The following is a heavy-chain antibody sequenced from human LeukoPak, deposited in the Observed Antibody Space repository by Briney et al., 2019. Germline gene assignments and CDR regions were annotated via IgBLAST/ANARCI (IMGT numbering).Heavy chain of an antibody. V-gene: IGHV3-53*01. CDR3: IVFGDSNH. D-gene: IGHD4-17*01. CDR2: IHTSGDT. J-gene: IGHJ5*02. Sequence: GGSLRLSCAASGLTGSHNYASWVRQAAGKGLEWVSAIHTSGDTCYADSVKGRFTISRDTSKNTLYLQINSLRVEDTAVYYCIVFGDSNHWGQGTLVTVSS. CDR1: GLTGSHNY.